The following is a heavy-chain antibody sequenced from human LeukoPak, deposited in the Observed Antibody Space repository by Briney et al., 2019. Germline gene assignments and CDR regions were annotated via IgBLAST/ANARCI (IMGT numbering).Heavy chain of an antibody. CDR3: AIMYNSGWGVLY. J-gene: IGHJ4*02. D-gene: IGHD5-12*01. Sequence: GESLKISCTGSGYSFGDFWIVWVRQMTGKGLEYMGSINPADSTARYNPSFQGLVTFSADKSITTAYLQWSGLKASDTARYYCAIMYNSGWGVLYWGPGTQVTVSS. V-gene: IGHV5-51*01. CDR1: GYSFGDFW. CDR2: INPADSTA.